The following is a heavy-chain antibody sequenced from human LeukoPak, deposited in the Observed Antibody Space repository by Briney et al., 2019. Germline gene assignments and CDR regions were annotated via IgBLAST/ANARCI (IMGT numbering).Heavy chain of an antibody. J-gene: IGHJ4*02. V-gene: IGHV3-11*06. CDR1: GFTFSDYY. CDR2: ISGSSKYI. CDR3: ARGNRAPDY. Sequence: TGGSLRLSCAASGFTFSDYYMSWIRQAPGKGLEWVSYISGSSKYINYADSVKGRFTISRDNAKNSLYLQMNSLRAEDTAVYYCARGNRAPDYWGQGTLVTVSS.